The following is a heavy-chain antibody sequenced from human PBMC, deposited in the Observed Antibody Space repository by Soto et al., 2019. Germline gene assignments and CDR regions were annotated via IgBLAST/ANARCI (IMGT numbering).Heavy chain of an antibody. CDR2: INPNSGGT. Sequence: GASVKVSCKASGYTFTGYYMHWVRQAPGQGLEWMGWINPNSGGTNYAQKFQGRVTMTRDTSISTAYMELSRLRSDDTAVYYCARVRRYDILTGSHFAYWGQGTLVTVS. CDR1: GYTFTGYY. D-gene: IGHD3-9*01. CDR3: ARVRRYDILTGSHFAY. V-gene: IGHV1-2*02. J-gene: IGHJ4*02.